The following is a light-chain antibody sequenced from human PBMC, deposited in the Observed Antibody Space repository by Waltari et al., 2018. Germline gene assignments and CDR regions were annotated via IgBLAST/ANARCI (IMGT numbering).Light chain of an antibody. V-gene: IGLV3-1*01. CDR3: LAWDSSTAWV. CDR2: QDT. CDR1: KLGDKY. J-gene: IGLJ3*02. Sequence: SYELTQPPSVSVSPGQTASITRSGDKLGDKYTSWYQQKPGQSPVLVIYQDTKRPSGIPERFSGSNSGNTATLTISGTQGMDEADYYCLAWDSSTAWVFGGGTKLTVL.